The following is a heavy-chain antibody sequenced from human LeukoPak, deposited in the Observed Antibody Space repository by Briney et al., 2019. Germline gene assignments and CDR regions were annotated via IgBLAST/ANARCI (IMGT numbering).Heavy chain of an antibody. V-gene: IGHV3-66*02. J-gene: IGHJ4*02. CDR3: ARTGPRFGVAY. Sequence: GGSLRLSCAASGFTVSSNYMSWVRQAPGKGLEWVSVIYSGGSTYYADSVKGRFTISRDNSNNTLYLQMNSLRAENTAVYYCARTGPRFGVAYWGQGTLVTVSS. CDR1: GFTVSSNY. D-gene: IGHD3-10*01. CDR2: IYSGGST.